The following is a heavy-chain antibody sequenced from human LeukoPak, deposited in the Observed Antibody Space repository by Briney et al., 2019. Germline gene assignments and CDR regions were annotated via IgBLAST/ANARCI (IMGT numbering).Heavy chain of an antibody. CDR2: INSDGSST. D-gene: IGHD3-22*01. J-gene: IGHJ5*02. CDR3: ARGRYYYDSSGSIGWFDP. CDR1: GFTFSSYW. Sequence: GGSLRLSCAASGFTFSSYWMHWVRQAPGKGLVWVSRINSDGSSTSYADSVKGRFTISRDNAKNTLYLQMNSLRAEDTAVYYCARGRYYYDSSGSIGWFDPWGQGTLVTVSS. V-gene: IGHV3-74*01.